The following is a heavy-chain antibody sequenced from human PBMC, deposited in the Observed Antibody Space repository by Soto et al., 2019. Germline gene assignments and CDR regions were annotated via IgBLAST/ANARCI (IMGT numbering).Heavy chain of an antibody. CDR1: GYTFTSYV. CDR2: ISAYNGNT. V-gene: IGHV1-18*01. CDR3: ASEPNYVDY. Sequence: QVQLVQSGAEVKKPGASVKVSCKASGYTFTSYVISWLRQAPGKGLEWMGWISAYNGNTKYAQKFQGRVTMTTDTSTRTAYMELRSLRCDDTAVYYCASEPNYVDYWGQGTLVTVS. J-gene: IGHJ4*02.